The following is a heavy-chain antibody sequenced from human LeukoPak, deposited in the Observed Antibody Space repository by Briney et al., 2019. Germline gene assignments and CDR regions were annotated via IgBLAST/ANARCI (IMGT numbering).Heavy chain of an antibody. D-gene: IGHD6-13*01. Sequence: GGSLRLSCAAAGLIFSDFGMHWVRQAPGKGLEWVAVISDEGINKYYADSVKGRFTISRDNSMNTLYLQMNSLRPEDTAIYYCVKDTSRTAAGTTWGSLDYWGQGTLVTVS. J-gene: IGHJ4*02. CDR3: VKDTSRTAAGTTWGSLDY. CDR2: ISDEGINK. V-gene: IGHV3-30*18. CDR1: GLIFSDFG.